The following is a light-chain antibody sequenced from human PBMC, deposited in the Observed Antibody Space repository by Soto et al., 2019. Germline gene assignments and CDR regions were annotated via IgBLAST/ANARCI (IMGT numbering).Light chain of an antibody. CDR1: SSNIGAGYD. V-gene: IGLV1-40*01. CDR2: GNS. CDR3: HSYDSSLSGSVV. Sequence: QSVLTQPPSVSGAPGQRVTISCTGSSSNIGAGYDVHWYQQLPGTAPKLLIYGNSNRPSGVPDRFSGSKSGTSASLAITGLQADDEADYYCHSYDSSLSGSVVFGGGTKLTVL. J-gene: IGLJ2*01.